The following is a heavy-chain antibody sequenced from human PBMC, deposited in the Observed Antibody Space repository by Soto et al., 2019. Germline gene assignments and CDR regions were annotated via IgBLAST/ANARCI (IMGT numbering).Heavy chain of an antibody. CDR3: ACNWFDP. V-gene: IGHV3-30-3*01. CDR2: ISYDGSNK. J-gene: IGHJ5*02. Sequence: QVQLVESGGGVVQPRRSLRLSCAASGFTFSSYAMHWVRQAPGKGLEWVAVISYDGSNKYYADSVKGRFTISRDNSKNTLYLQMNSLRAEDTAVYYCACNWFDPWGQGTLVTVSS. CDR1: GFTFSSYA.